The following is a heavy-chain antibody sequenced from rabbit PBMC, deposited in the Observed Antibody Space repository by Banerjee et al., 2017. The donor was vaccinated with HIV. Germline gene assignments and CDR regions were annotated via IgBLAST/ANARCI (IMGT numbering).Heavy chain of an antibody. V-gene: IGHV1S40*01. CDR1: GIDFSSRYY. D-gene: IGHD6-1*01. CDR3: ARDQDYYTYGYAGYAYATEYYGMDL. J-gene: IGHJ6*01. Sequence: QSLEESGGDLVKPGASLTLTCTASGIDFSSRYYMCWVRQAPWKGLELIACMYSGSSDSTWFASWAKGRFTISKASSTTVTLQMTSLTAADTATYFCARDQDYYTYGYAGYAYATEYYGMDLRGQGTLVTVS. CDR2: MYSGSSDST.